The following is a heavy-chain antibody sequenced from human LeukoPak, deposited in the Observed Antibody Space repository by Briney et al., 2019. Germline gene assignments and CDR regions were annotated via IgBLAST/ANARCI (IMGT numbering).Heavy chain of an antibody. CDR1: GGSISTYY. J-gene: IGHJ4*02. Sequence: PSETLSLTCTVSGGSISTYYWSWIRQPPGKGLEWIGYIYYSGSTNYNPSLKSRVTISVDTSKNQFSLKLYSVTAADTAVYYCATRKLGNDYWGQGTLVTVSS. CDR3: ATRKLGNDY. CDR2: IYYSGST. D-gene: IGHD7-27*01. V-gene: IGHV4-59*01.